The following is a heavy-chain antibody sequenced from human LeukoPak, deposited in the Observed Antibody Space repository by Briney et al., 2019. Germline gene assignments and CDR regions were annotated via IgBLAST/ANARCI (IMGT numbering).Heavy chain of an antibody. CDR3: ARDMETGGRAFDS. CDR1: GFRFSNCW. Sequence: KPGGSLRLSCPASGFRFSNCWIYWVRQAPAKGLVWVSRIRTDGGSTAYADFVKGRFTISRDNAKNTVYLQMNSLRADDTAVYYCARDMETGGRAFDSWGQGTLVTVSS. CDR2: IRTDGGST. D-gene: IGHD2-8*02. V-gene: IGHV3-74*01. J-gene: IGHJ4*02.